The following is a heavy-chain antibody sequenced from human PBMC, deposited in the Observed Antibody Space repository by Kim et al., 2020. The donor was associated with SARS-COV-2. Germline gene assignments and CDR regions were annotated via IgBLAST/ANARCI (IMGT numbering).Heavy chain of an antibody. Sequence: GGSLRLSCAASGFTFSDYWMSWVRQAPGKGLEWVANIKQDGSQRYYVDSVKGRFSISRDNAESSLYLQMNSLRAEDTAVYYCARDYYGSGSPAFDCWGQGTLVTVSS. CDR1: GFTFSDYW. D-gene: IGHD3-10*01. CDR3: ARDYYGSGSPAFDC. J-gene: IGHJ4*02. CDR2: IKQDGSQR. V-gene: IGHV3-7*03.